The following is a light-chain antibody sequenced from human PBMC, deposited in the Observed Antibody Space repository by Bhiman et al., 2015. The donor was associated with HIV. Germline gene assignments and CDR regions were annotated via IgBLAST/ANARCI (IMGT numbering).Light chain of an antibody. Sequence: QSVLTQPPSASGTPGQRVTISCSGSNSNIGSNTVNWYQQLPGTAPKLLIYSNSQRPSGVPERFSGFNSGNTATLTINRVEAGDEADYYCQVWDTSRDQCVVFGGGTKLTVV. CDR3: QVWDTSRDQCVV. CDR2: SNS. V-gene: IGLV1-44*01. J-gene: IGLJ2*01. CDR1: NSNIGSNT.